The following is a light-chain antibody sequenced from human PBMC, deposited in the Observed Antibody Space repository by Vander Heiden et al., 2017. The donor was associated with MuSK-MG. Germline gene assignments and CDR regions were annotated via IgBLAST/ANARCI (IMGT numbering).Light chain of an antibody. V-gene: IGLV1-51*01. CDR3: ETWDSSLSAVL. CDR2: DND. J-gene: IGLJ2*01. CDR1: DSNIGNNY. Sequence: QSVLTQPPSVSAAPGQKVTISCSGDDSNIGNNYVSWYRQFPGTAPKLLIFDNDKRPSGIPDRFSGSKSGTSATLGITELQTADEADYYCETWDSSLSAVLFGGGTKLTVL.